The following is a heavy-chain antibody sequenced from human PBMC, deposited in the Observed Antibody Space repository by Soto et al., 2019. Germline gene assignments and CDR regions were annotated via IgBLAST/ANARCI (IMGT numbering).Heavy chain of an antibody. J-gene: IGHJ4*02. CDR2: IYWNDDK. CDR3: AHRPTSTEDFYFDY. CDR1: GFSLTTSVVA. V-gene: IGHV2-5*01. Sequence: XGPTLVNATQTLTLTCSFSGFSLTTSVVAVGWFRQPPGKAPEWLSLIYWNDDKRYSPSLRSRLIVTGDSSKNQVVLTLADADTADSGTYYCAHRPTSTEDFYFDYWGQGTLVT.